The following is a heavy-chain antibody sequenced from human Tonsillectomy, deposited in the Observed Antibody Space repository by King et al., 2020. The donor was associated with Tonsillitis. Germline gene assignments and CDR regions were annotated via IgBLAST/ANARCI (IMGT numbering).Heavy chain of an antibody. V-gene: IGHV4-34*01. J-gene: IGHJ6*02. CDR3: ARGPVGSGSYYNDYYYYGMDV. CDR1: GGSFSGYY. Sequence: VQLQQWGAGLLKPSETLSLTCAVYGGSFSGYYWSWIRQPPGKGLEWIGEINHSGSTNYNPSLKSRVTISVDTSKNQFSLKLSSVTAADTAVYYCARGPVGSGSYYNDYYYYGMDVGGQGTTVTVSS. CDR2: INHSGST. D-gene: IGHD3-10*01.